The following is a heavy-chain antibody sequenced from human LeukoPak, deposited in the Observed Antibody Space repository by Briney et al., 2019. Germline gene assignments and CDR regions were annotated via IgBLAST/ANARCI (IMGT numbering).Heavy chain of an antibody. CDR1: GFTFRSYA. V-gene: IGHV3-23*01. CDR2: ISGSTGHT. J-gene: IGHJ4*02. Sequence: GGSLRLSCAVSGFTFRSYAMSWVRQAPGKGLEWVSTISGSTGHTYYADSVKGRFTISRDNSKNTLYLQMNSLRAEDTAVYYCARDLRYCSSTSCYVPGGRWGQGTLVTVSS. D-gene: IGHD2-2*01. CDR3: ARDLRYCSSTSCYVPGGR.